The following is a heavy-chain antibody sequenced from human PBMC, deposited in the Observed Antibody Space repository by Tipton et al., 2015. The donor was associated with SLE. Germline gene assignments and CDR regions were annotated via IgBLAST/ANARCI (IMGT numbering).Heavy chain of an antibody. Sequence: TLSLTCTVSGGSISSSSYYWGWFRHPPGKGLEWIGSIYYSGSTYYNPSLKSRVTISVDTSKNQFSLKLSSVPAADTAVYYCARGIAADLNWFDPLGQGTLVTVSS. CDR3: ARGIAADLNWFDP. V-gene: IGHV4-39*07. CDR1: GGSISSSSYY. CDR2: IYYSGST. J-gene: IGHJ5*02. D-gene: IGHD6-13*01.